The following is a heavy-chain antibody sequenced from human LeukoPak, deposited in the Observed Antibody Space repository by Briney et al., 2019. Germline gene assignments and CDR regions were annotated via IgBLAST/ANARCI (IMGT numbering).Heavy chain of an antibody. D-gene: IGHD6-19*01. CDR3: VRGASGWSLGY. Sequence: GRSLRLSCAASGFTFSSYSMNWVRQAPGKGLEWLSYISSSSETIYYADSVKGRFTISRDNAKNSLYLQMNSLRAEDTAVYYCVRGASGWSLGYWGQGSLVTVSS. CDR1: GFTFSSYS. CDR2: ISSSSETI. V-gene: IGHV3-48*04. J-gene: IGHJ4*02.